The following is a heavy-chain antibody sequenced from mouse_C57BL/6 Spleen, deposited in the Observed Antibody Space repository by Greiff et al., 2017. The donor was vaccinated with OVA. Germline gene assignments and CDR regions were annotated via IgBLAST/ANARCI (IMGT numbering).Heavy chain of an antibody. CDR2: INYDGSST. CDR3: ARPAYSSSYFDY. Sequence: DVRLVESEGGLVQPGSSMKLSCTASGFTFSDYYMAWVRQVPEKGLEWVANINYDGSSTYYLDSLKSRFIISRDNATNLLYLQMSSLTSEDTATYFCARPAYSSSYFDYWGQGTTLTVSS. D-gene: IGHD1-1*01. J-gene: IGHJ2*01. V-gene: IGHV5-16*01. CDR1: GFTFSDYY.